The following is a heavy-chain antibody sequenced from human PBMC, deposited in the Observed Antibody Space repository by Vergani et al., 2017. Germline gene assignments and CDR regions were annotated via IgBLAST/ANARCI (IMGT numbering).Heavy chain of an antibody. CDR1: GFSVSNSG. J-gene: IGHJ4*02. CDR3: ANEGSANRIRGWLDH. CDR2: IQYDGSDI. D-gene: IGHD3-10*01. V-gene: IGHV3-30*02. Sequence: VQLVASGGGLVKPGGSLRLSCVASGFSVSNSGMHWVRQTPGKGLEWVAFIQYDGSDIFYADFVEGRFTISRDNSKNSLYLQMRSLRFDDTAVYYCANEGSANRIRGWLDHWGQGALVTVSS.